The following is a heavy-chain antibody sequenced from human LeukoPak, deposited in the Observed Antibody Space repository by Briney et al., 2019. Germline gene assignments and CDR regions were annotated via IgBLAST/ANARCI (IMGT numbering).Heavy chain of an antibody. J-gene: IGHJ6*03. Sequence: SQTLSLTCTVSGGSISSGDYYWSCIRQPPGKGLEWIGYIYYSGSTYYNPSLKSRVTISVDTSKNQFSLRLSSVTAADTAVYYCARGRDGVVIYYYMNVWGKGTTVTVSS. V-gene: IGHV4-30-4*08. CDR2: IYYSGST. D-gene: IGHD3-3*01. CDR3: ARGRDGVVIYYYMNV. CDR1: GGSISSGDYY.